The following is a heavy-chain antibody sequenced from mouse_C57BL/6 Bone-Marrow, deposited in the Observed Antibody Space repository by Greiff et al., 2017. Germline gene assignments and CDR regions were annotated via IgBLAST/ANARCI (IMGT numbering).Heavy chain of an antibody. Sequence: EVQLQQSGPELVKPGASVKISCKASGYTFTDYYMNWVKQSHGKSLEWIGDINPNNGGTSYNQKFKGKATLTVDKSSSTAYMELRSLTSEDSAVYYCARGGIFFDYWGQGATRTVSS. CDR3: ARGGIFFDY. V-gene: IGHV1-26*01. CDR1: GYTFTDYY. J-gene: IGHJ2*01. CDR2: INPNNGGT.